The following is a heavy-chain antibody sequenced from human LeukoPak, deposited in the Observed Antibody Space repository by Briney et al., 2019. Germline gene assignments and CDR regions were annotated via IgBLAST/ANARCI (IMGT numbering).Heavy chain of an antibody. CDR3: ARDQGSGWYRSNDY. CDR2: IWYDGSNK. CDR1: GFTFSSYG. V-gene: IGHV3-33*01. D-gene: IGHD6-19*01. Sequence: GGSLRLSCAASGFTFSSYGMHWVRQAPGKGLEWVAVIWYDGSNKYYADSVKGRFTISRDNFKNTLYLQMNSLRAEDTAVYYCARDQGSGWYRSNDYWGQGTLVTVSS. J-gene: IGHJ4*02.